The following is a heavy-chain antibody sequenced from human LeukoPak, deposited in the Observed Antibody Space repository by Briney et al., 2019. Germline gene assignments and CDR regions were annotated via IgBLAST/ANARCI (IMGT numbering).Heavy chain of an antibody. CDR1: GGSISSGDYY. D-gene: IGHD3-3*01. CDR3: ARIYNFWSGWFDP. Sequence: SQTLSLTCTVSGGSISSGDYYWSWIRQPPGKGLEWIGYIYYSGSTYYNPYLKSRVTISVDTSKNQFSLKRSDVTAADTAVYYCARIYNFWSGWFDPWGQGTLVTVSS. V-gene: IGHV4-30-4*01. J-gene: IGHJ5*01. CDR2: IYYSGST.